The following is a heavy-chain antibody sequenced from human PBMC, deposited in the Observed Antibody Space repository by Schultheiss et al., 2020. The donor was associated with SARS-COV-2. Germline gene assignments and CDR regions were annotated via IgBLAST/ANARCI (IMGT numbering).Heavy chain of an antibody. CDR3: ATVTTSFYHFDH. CDR1: GYTFASYD. D-gene: IGHD2/OR15-2a*01. J-gene: IGHJ4*02. Sequence: ASVKVSCKTSGYTFASYDITWVRQAPGQGLEWMGWVSGSNGNTKYAQKFQGRVTVTTDTSTNTAYMELRSLRSDDTAVYYCATVTTSFYHFDHWGQGTLVTVSS. V-gene: IGHV1-18*01. CDR2: VSGSNGNT.